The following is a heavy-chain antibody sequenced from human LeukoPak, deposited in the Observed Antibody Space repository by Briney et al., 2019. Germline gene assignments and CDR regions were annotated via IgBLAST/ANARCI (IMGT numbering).Heavy chain of an antibody. J-gene: IGHJ4*02. V-gene: IGHV1-8*01. CDR1: GYTFTIYD. Sequence: ASVKVSCKASGYTFTIYDINWVRQATGQGLEWMGWMNPNSGNTGYTQRFQGRVTMTRNTSISTAYMELSSLRPEDTAVYYCARVKGSSWPDSWGQGTLVTVSS. CDR3: ARVKGSSWPDS. D-gene: IGHD6-13*01. CDR2: MNPNSGNT.